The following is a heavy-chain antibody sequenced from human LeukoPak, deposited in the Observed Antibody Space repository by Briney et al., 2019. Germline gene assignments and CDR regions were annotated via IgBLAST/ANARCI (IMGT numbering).Heavy chain of an antibody. V-gene: IGHV4-34*01. CDR2: ISHSGST. J-gene: IGHJ4*02. CDR1: GTSFSVYY. Sequence: SETLSLTCAVDGTSFSVYYWSWIRQPPGKGLEWIGEISHSGSTTYNPSLKSRVTISVDTSKKQFSLKLTSVTAADTAVYYCAIPPTGYSSGWYVYWGQGTLVTVSS. D-gene: IGHD6-19*01. CDR3: AIPPTGYSSGWYVY.